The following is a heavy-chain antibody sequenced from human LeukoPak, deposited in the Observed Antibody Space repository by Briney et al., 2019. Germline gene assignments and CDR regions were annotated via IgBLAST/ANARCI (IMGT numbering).Heavy chain of an antibody. J-gene: IGHJ4*02. CDR1: GFTFSSYG. CDR2: ISYDGSNK. V-gene: IGHV3-30*18. CDR3: AKGSSSWYALVDY. D-gene: IGHD6-13*01. Sequence: GRSLRLSCAASGFTFSSYGMHWVRQAPGKGLEWVAVISYDGSNKYYADSVKGRFTISRDNSKNTLYLQMNSLRAEDTAVYYCAKGSSSWYALVDYWGQGTLVTVSS.